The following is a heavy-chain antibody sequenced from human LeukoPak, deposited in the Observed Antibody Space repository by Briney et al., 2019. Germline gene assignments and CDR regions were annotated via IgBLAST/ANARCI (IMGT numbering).Heavy chain of an antibody. CDR2: INPNSGGT. J-gene: IGHJ6*03. CDR3: ARDPLESYCSSTSCYKIKDYYYYMDV. V-gene: IGHV1-2*02. Sequence: ASVKVSCKASGYTFTGYYMHWVRQAPGQGLEWMGWINPNSGGTNYAQKFQGRVTMTRDTSISTAYMELSRLRSDDTAVYYCARDPLESYCSSTSCYKIKDYYYYMDVWGKGTTVTVSS. CDR1: GYTFTGYY. D-gene: IGHD2-2*02.